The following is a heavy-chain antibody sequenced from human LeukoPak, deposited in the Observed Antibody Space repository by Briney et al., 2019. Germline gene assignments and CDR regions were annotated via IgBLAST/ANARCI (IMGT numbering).Heavy chain of an antibody. D-gene: IGHD2-2*03. CDR2: IGGSGVRT. Sequence: GGSLRLSCAASGFTFSDYYMNWVRQAPGKGLEWVSGIGGSGVRTYYADSVKGRFTISRDNSRNTVYLQMKSLRDEDTAVYYCAKDSNWMLFDDWGQGTLVTVSS. CDR3: AKDSNWMLFDD. V-gene: IGHV3-23*01. CDR1: GFTFSDYY. J-gene: IGHJ4*02.